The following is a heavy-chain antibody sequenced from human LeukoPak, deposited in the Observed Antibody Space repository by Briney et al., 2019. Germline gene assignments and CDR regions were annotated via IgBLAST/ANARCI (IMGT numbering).Heavy chain of an antibody. CDR2: IGNTGTTV. CDR1: RFTISSSA. CDR3: ATGILGDSGWSYYFDH. D-gene: IGHD6-19*01. V-gene: IGHV3-48*03. J-gene: IGHJ4*02. Sequence: PGGSLRLSCLASRFTISSSAVHCVRQASGKGLEWVATIGNTGTTVYYADSVKGRFSISRDNAKNSLFLQMKSLRAEDTAVYYCATGILGDSGWSYYFDHWGQGTRVTVSS.